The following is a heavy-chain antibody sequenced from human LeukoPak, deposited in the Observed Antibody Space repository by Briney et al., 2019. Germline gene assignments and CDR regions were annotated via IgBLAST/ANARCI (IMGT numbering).Heavy chain of an antibody. D-gene: IGHD3-9*01. CDR1: GGSISSSNYY. CDR2: IYYSGST. J-gene: IGHJ4*02. CDR3: ARLTNYYFDY. Sequence: SETLSLTCSVSGGSISSSNYYWGWIRQPPGKGLEWIGSIYYSGSTYYNSSLKSRVTISVDTPKNQFSLKLGSVTAADTAVYYCARLTNYYFDYWGQGTLVSVSS. V-gene: IGHV4-39*01.